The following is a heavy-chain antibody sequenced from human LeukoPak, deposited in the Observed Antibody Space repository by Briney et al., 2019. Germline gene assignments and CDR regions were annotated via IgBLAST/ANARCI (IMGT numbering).Heavy chain of an antibody. CDR3: ARGLLPDY. D-gene: IGHD2/OR15-2a*01. J-gene: IGHJ4*02. Sequence: SETLSLTCAVYGGSFSDYYWSWIRQPPGKGLEWIGEINHSGSTNYNPSLKSRVTISVDTSKNQFSLKLSSVTAADTAVYYCARGLLPDYWGQGTLVTVSS. CDR2: INHSGST. CDR1: GGSFSDYY. V-gene: IGHV4-34*01.